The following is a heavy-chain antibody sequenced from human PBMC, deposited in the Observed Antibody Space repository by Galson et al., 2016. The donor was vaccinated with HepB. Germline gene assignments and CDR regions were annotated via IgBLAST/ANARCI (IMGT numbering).Heavy chain of an antibody. J-gene: IGHJ6*01. CDR1: GFTFSSYG. CDR2: VSNDGTDA. V-gene: IGHV3-30*18. D-gene: IGHD3-3*01. CDR3: AKDSGDNDFWSGHYRGIGFRYYGMDV. Sequence: SLRLSCADSGFTFSSYGVHWVRQAPGRGLKWVAVVSNDGTDAFYADSVKGRLTISRDNSKNTVYLQMKSLRAEDTAVYYCAKDSGDNDFWSGHYRGIGFRYYGMDVWGQGTTVTVSS.